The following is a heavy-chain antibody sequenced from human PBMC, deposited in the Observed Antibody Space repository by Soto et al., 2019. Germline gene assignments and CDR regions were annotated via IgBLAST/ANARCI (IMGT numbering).Heavy chain of an antibody. CDR2: INPNSGGT. Sequence: ASVKVSCKASGSTFTGYYMHWVRQAPGQGLEWMGWINPNSGGTNYAQKFQGWVTMTRDTSISTAYMELSRLRSDDTAVYYCARESCTNGVCYNWFDPWGQGTLVTVSS. J-gene: IGHJ5*02. CDR3: ARESCTNGVCYNWFDP. D-gene: IGHD2-8*01. CDR1: GSTFTGYY. V-gene: IGHV1-2*04.